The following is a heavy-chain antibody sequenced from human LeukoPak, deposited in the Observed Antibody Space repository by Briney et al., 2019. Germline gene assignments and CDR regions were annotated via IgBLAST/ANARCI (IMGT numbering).Heavy chain of an antibody. Sequence: ASVKVSCKASGYTFTGYYMHWVRQAPGQGLGWMGWINPNSGGTNYAQKFQGRVTMTRDTSISTAYMELSRLRFDDTAVYYCAREDYIDAFDIWGQGTMVTVSS. D-gene: IGHD4/OR15-4a*01. CDR3: AREDYIDAFDI. CDR2: INPNSGGT. CDR1: GYTFTGYY. J-gene: IGHJ3*02. V-gene: IGHV1-2*02.